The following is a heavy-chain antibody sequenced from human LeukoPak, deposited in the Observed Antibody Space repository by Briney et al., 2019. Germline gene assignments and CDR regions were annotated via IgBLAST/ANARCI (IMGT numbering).Heavy chain of an antibody. V-gene: IGHV4-34*01. D-gene: IGHD6-6*01. J-gene: IGHJ4*02. CDR2: IHPSGRK. CDR1: GGSFSGYY. Sequence: SETLSLTCAVYGGSFSGYYWSWIRQPPGKGLEWVGEIHPSGRKNYNPSLKSRVTISVDTSKNQFSLKRSSVTSADTAVYYCARGRIAARSFVDYWGQGTLVTVSS. CDR3: ARGRIAARSFVDY.